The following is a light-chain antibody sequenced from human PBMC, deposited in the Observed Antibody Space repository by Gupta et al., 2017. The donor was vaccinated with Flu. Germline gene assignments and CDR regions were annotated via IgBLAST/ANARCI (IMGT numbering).Light chain of an antibody. Sequence: IVMTQSPATLSVSPGESATLSCRASQSVSSNLAWYQQKPGQDPRLLIYGASTRATGIPARFISSRSGTAFTLPISSLQSEDFAVYYCQQYNNWSPGTFGQGTKVEIK. CDR1: QSVSSN. V-gene: IGKV3-15*01. CDR2: GAS. CDR3: QQYNNWSPGT. J-gene: IGKJ1*01.